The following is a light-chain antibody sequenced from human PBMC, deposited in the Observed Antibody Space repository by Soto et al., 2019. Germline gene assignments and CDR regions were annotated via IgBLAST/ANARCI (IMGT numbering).Light chain of an antibody. CDR3: QTWGSGIVV. V-gene: IGLV4-69*01. Sequence: QPVLTQSPSASASLGASVNLTCTLSSGHSNYAIAWHQQQSEKGPRYLMKLNSDGSHSKGDGIPDRFSGSSSGAERYLTISSLQSEDEADSYCQTWGSGIVVFGGGTKLTVL. CDR1: SGHSNYA. J-gene: IGLJ2*01. CDR2: LNSDGSH.